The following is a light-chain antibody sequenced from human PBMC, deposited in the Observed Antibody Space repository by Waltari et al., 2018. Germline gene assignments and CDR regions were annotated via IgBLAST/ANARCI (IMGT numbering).Light chain of an antibody. CDR2: DVS. CDR3: SSYTSSSTYV. V-gene: IGLV2-14*01. J-gene: IGLJ1*01. CDR1: SSDGGGYNY. Sequence: QSALTQPASVSGSPGQSITLPCTGTSSDGGGYNYVSWYQQHPGKAPKLMIYDVSKRPSGVSNRFSGSKSGNTASLTISGLQAEDEADYYCSSYTSSSTYVFGTGTKVTVL.